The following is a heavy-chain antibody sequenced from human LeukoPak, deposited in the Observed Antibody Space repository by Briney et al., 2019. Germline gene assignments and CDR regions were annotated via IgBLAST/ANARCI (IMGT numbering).Heavy chain of an antibody. Sequence: GGSLRLSCAASGFSFSTYNMNWVRQAPGKGLEWVSYISSSSSAIYYADSVKGRFTISRDNAKNSLYLQMNTLRAEDTAVYYCARTRYSRYYYYYMDVWGKGTTVTVSS. V-gene: IGHV3-48*01. CDR3: ARTRYSRYYYYYMDV. D-gene: IGHD4-11*01. CDR1: GFSFSTYN. CDR2: ISSSSSAI. J-gene: IGHJ6*03.